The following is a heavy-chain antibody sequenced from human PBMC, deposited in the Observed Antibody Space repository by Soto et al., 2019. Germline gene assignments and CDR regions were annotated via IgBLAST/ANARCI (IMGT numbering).Heavy chain of an antibody. CDR1: GFSLSTSGVG. V-gene: IGHV2-5*02. CDR2: IYWDDDK. Sequence: QITLKESGPTLVKPTQTLTLTCTFSGFSLSTSGVGVGWIRQPPGKALEWLALIYWDDDKRYSPSLKSRLTITKDTSKNQVVLTMTNMDPVDTATYYGAHSSEQQLVEGNWFDPWGQGTLVTVSS. J-gene: IGHJ5*02. CDR3: AHSSEQQLVEGNWFDP. D-gene: IGHD6-13*01.